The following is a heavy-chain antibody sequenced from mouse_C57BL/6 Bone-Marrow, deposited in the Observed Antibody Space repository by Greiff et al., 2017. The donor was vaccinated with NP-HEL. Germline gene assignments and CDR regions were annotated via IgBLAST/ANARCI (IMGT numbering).Heavy chain of an antibody. J-gene: IGHJ3*01. Sequence: QVQLQQSGPELVKPGASVKISCKASGYAFSSSWMNWVKQRPGKGLEWIGRIYPGDGDTNYNGKFKGKATLTADKSSSTAYMQLSSLTSEDSAGYFFASPITTVVAPRGPGTLVTVSA. CDR3: ASPITTVVAP. V-gene: IGHV1-82*01. D-gene: IGHD1-1*01. CDR2: IYPGDGDT. CDR1: GYAFSSSW.